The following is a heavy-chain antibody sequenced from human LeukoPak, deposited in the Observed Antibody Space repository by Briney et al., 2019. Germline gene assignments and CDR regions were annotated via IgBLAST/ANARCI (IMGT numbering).Heavy chain of an antibody. CDR1: GGSISSYY. V-gene: IGHV4-59*01. D-gene: IGHD6-6*01. CDR2: IYYSGST. CDR3: ARDGVYSSSSPYFQH. J-gene: IGHJ1*01. Sequence: SETLSLTCTVSGGSISSYYWSWLRQPPGKGLEWIGYIYYSGSTNYNPSLKSRVTISVDTSKNQFSLKLSSVTAADTAVYYCARDGVYSSSSPYFQHWGQGTLVTVSS.